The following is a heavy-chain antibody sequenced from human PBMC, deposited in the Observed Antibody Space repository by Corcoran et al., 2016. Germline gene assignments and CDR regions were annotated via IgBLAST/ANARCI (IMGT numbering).Heavy chain of an antibody. V-gene: IGHV1-69*01. CDR2: IIPIFGTA. CDR1: GGTFSSYA. J-gene: IGHJ5*02. D-gene: IGHD2-2*01. CDR3: ARGDIVGGPAAMRAEYNWFDP. Sequence: QVQLVQSGAEVKKPGSSVKVSCKASGGTFSSYAISWVRQAPGQGLEWMGGIIPIFGTANYAQKFQGRVTITADESTSTAYMELSSLRSEDTAVYYCARGDIVGGPAAMRAEYNWFDPWGQGTLVTVSS.